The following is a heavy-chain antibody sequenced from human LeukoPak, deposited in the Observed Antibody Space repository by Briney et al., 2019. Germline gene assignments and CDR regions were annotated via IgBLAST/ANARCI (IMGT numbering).Heavy chain of an antibody. CDR3: AKDPYRASSGLVDY. CDR1: GFTFSNYA. CDR2: ISGSGGTT. Sequence: PGGSLRLSCAPPGFTFSNYAVSWVRQAPGKGLEWVSSISGSGGTTYYADSVKGRFTISRDNSKNTLYLQMNSLRAEDTAVYYCAKDPYRASSGLVDYWGQGTLVTVSS. J-gene: IGHJ4*02. D-gene: IGHD5-12*01. V-gene: IGHV3-23*01.